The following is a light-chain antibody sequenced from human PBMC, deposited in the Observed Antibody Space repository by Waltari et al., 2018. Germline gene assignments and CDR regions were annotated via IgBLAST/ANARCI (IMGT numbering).Light chain of an antibody. CDR1: SRDVGGYNY. J-gene: IGLJ2*01. CDR3: CSYAGSSTHVL. Sequence: QSALTQPASVSGSPGQSITISCTGPSRDVGGYNYVSWYQQYPGKAPKLMIYDVSKRPSGVSNRFSGSKSGNTASLTISGLQAEDEADYYCCSYAGSSTHVLFGGGTKLTVL. CDR2: DVS. V-gene: IGLV2-23*02.